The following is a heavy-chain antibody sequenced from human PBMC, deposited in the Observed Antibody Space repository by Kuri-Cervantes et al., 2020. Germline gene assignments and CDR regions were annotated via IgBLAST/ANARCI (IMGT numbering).Heavy chain of an antibody. CDR1: GFTFDDYA. J-gene: IGHJ4*02. Sequence: SLKISCAASGFTFDDYAMHWVRQAPGKGLEWVSGISWNSGNIDYADSVKGRFTISRDNAKNSLYLQMNSLRAEDTALYYCAKDTHFDWLLGYYFDYWGQGTLVTVSS. CDR2: ISWNSGNI. D-gene: IGHD3-9*01. CDR3: AKDTHFDWLLGYYFDY. V-gene: IGHV3-9*01.